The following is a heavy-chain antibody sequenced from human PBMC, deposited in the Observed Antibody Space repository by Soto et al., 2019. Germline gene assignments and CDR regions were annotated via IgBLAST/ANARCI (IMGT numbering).Heavy chain of an antibody. CDR2: ISGSGVGT. D-gene: IGHD1-26*01. CDR1: GFTFSTYA. J-gene: IGHJ6*03. CDR3: AKLGSYRLHYYYYYMDV. V-gene: IGHV3-23*01. Sequence: GGSLRLSCAASGFTFSTYAMSWVRQAPGKGLEWVSTISGSGVGTYYADSVKGRFTISRDNSKNTLFLQMNSLRVEDTAVYHCAKLGSYRLHYYYYYMDVWGKGTTVTVSS.